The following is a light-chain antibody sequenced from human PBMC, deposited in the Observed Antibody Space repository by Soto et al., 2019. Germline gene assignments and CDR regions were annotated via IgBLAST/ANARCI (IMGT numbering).Light chain of an antibody. CDR2: GGS. CDR3: SSYTSSATGV. J-gene: IGLJ1*01. CDR1: SSDVDGYNY. Sequence: QSALTQPASVSGSPGQSITISCTGTSSDVDGYNYVSWYQHHPGKAPRLMIYGGSNRTSGVSNRFSGSKSGNTASLTISGLQAEDEADYYCSSYTSSATGVFGTGTKLTVL. V-gene: IGLV2-14*01.